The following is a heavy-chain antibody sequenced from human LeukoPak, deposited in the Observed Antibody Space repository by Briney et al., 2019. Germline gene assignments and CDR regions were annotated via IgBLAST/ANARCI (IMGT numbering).Heavy chain of an antibody. CDR3: ARAVTGCSSTSCYWGYYYYGMDV. V-gene: IGHV3-30-3*01. Sequence: PGGSLRLSCAASGFTFSSYAMHWVRQAPGKGLEWVAVISYDGSNKYYADSVKGRFTISRDNSKNTLYLQMNSLRAEDTAVYYCARAVTGCSSTSCYWGYYYYGMDVWGQGTTVTVSS. J-gene: IGHJ6*02. CDR2: ISYDGSNK. D-gene: IGHD2-2*01. CDR1: GFTFSSYA.